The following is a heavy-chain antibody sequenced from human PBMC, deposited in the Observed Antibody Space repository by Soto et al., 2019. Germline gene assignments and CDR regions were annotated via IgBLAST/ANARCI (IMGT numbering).Heavy chain of an antibody. Sequence: GGSLRLSCAASGFTLSRHTMNWVRQAPGKGLEWVSFIGSRTSDIYYADSVKGRFTISRDNAKNSLYLDLTRLGAEDTAVYFCVRDYYDTSGYPNTFDMWGQGTMVTVSS. D-gene: IGHD3-22*01. CDR2: IGSRTSDI. V-gene: IGHV3-21*01. CDR3: VRDYYDTSGYPNTFDM. CDR1: GFTLSRHT. J-gene: IGHJ3*02.